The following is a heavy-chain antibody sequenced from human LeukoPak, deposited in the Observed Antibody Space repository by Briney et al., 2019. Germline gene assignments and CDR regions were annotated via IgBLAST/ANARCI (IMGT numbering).Heavy chain of an antibody. Sequence: PSETLSLTCTVSGGSISSGGYYWSWIRQPPGKGLEWIGYIYYSGSTNYNPSLKSRVTISVDTSKNQFSLKLSSVTAADTAVYYCARDRRDYYGMDVWGQGTTVTVSS. CDR2: IYYSGST. V-gene: IGHV4-61*08. CDR1: GGSISSGGYY. J-gene: IGHJ6*02. CDR3: ARDRRDYYGMDV. D-gene: IGHD5-24*01.